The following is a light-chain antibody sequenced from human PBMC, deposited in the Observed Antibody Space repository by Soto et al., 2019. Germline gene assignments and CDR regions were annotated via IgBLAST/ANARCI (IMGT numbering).Light chain of an antibody. Sequence: QSVLTQPASVSGSPGQSITISCTGTSSDVGGYNYVSWYQQHPGKAPKLMIYDVSNRPSGVSNLFSASRSGNTASLTSSGLQAEDEAHYYCSSYTGSTTLVVFGGGTKLTVL. CDR2: DVS. CDR1: SSDVGGYNY. CDR3: SSYTGSTTLVV. J-gene: IGLJ2*01. V-gene: IGLV2-14*01.